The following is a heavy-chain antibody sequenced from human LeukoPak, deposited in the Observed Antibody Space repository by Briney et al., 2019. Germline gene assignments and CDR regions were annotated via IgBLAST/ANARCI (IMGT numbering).Heavy chain of an antibody. Sequence: GGSLRLSCTASGFTFGDYAMSWFRQAPGKGLEWVGFIRSKAYGGTTEYAASVKGRFTISRDDSKSIAYLQMNSLRAEDTAVYYCARELREGSSGWFYYYYGMDVWGQGTTVAVSS. J-gene: IGHJ6*02. D-gene: IGHD6-19*01. CDR2: IRSKAYGGTT. V-gene: IGHV3-49*03. CDR3: ARELREGSSGWFYYYYGMDV. CDR1: GFTFGDYA.